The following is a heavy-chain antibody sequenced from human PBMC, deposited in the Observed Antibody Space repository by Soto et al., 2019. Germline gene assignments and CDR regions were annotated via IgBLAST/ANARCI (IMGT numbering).Heavy chain of an antibody. CDR1: GYTFTGYY. CDR2: INPSGGST. Sequence: ASVKVSCKASGYTFTGYYMHWVRQAPGQGLEWMGIINPSGGSTSYAQKFQGRVTMTRDTSTSTVYMELSSLRSEDTAVYYCARDVNYYGSGSYYSSYYYGMDVWGQGTTVTVSS. V-gene: IGHV1-46*01. CDR3: ARDVNYYGSGSYYSSYYYGMDV. D-gene: IGHD3-10*01. J-gene: IGHJ6*02.